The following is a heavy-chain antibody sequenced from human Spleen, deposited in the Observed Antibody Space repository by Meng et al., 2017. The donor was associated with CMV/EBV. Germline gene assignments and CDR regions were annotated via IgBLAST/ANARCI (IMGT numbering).Heavy chain of an antibody. Sequence: GGSLRLSCAASRFTFSGYSMNWVCQAPGKGLEWVSGINWNGGSTGYADSVKGRFTISRDNAKNSLYLQMNSLRAEDTAVYYCARDRSYRGASDYWGQGTLVTVSS. CDR2: INWNGGST. V-gene: IGHV3-20*04. CDR1: RFTFSGYS. J-gene: IGHJ4*02. CDR3: ARDRSYRGASDY. D-gene: IGHD4-11*01.